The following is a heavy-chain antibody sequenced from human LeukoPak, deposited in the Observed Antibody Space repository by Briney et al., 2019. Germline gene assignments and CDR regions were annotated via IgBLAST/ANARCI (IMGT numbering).Heavy chain of an antibody. D-gene: IGHD7-27*01. CDR3: ARDRDWGTDY. J-gene: IGHJ4*02. Sequence: GASVKVSCKSSGYTXTGYGITWVRQAPGQGLEWMGWITPYNGNTNYAQRLQGRVTMTTDTSTSTAYMELRSLRSDDTAVYYCARDRDWGTDYWGQGTLVTVSS. V-gene: IGHV1-18*01. CDR2: ITPYNGNT. CDR1: GYTXTGYG.